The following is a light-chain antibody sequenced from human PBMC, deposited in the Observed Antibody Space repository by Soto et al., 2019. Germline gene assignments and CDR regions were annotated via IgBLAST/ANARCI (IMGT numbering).Light chain of an antibody. CDR1: SSNIGSNT. V-gene: IGLV1-44*01. J-gene: IGLJ3*02. Sequence: QSVLTQPPSASATPGQRVTISCSGGSSNIGSNTVNWYQQLPGTAPKLLIYSNNQRPSGVPDRFSGSKSGTSASLAISGLQSEDEADYYCATWDDSLNGGVFGGGTKRTVL. CDR2: SNN. CDR3: ATWDDSLNGGV.